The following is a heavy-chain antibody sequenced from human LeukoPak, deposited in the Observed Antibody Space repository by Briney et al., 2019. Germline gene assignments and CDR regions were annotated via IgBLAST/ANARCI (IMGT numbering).Heavy chain of an antibody. CDR1: GFTFSSYS. Sequence: GGSLRLSCAASGFTFSSYSMNWVRQAPGKGLGWVSSISSSSSYIYYADSVKGRFTISRDNAKNSLYLQMDSLRAEDTAVYYCARVSSGLTHNDWGQGTLVTVSS. D-gene: IGHD3-10*01. CDR2: ISSSSSYI. V-gene: IGHV3-21*01. J-gene: IGHJ4*02. CDR3: ARVSSGLTHND.